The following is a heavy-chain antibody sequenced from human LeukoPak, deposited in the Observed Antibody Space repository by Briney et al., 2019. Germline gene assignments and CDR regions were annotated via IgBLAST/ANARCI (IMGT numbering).Heavy chain of an antibody. J-gene: IGHJ4*02. CDR2: IYFSGST. CDR3: ARVCPYYDFWSGYGDY. V-gene: IGHV4-30-4*08. Sequence: SQTLSLTCTVSGGSISSGDYYWSWIRQPPGKGLEWIGYIYFSGSTYYNPSLKSRVTISVDTSKNQFSLKLSSVTAADTAVYYCARVCPYYDFWSGYGDYWGQGTLVTVSS. D-gene: IGHD3-3*01. CDR1: GGSISSGDYY.